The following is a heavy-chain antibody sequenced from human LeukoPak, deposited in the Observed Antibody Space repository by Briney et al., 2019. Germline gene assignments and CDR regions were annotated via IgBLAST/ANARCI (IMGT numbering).Heavy chain of an antibody. V-gene: IGHV1-2*02. CDR1: GYTFTGYY. D-gene: IGHD1-1*01. CDR2: INPNSGGT. Sequence: ASVKVSCKASGYTFTGYYMHWVRQAPGQGLEWMGWINPNSGGTNYAQKFQGRVTMTRDTSISTAYMELSRLRSDDTAVYYCARDAGYRPDTFDIWGQGTMVTVST. CDR3: ARDAGYRPDTFDI. J-gene: IGHJ3*02.